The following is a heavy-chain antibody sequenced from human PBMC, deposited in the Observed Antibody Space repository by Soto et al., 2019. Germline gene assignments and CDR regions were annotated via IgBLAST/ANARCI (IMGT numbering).Heavy chain of an antibody. CDR2: ISKTSSTI. D-gene: IGHD1-7*01. Sequence: QAQLLESGGDLVKPGGYLRLSCAASGFTFGDFYMTWIRQAPGKGLEWISYISKTSSTIYYADSVKGRFSISRDNSKNSLYLQMNSLRAEDTVVYYCARPNWNSWGGLLNLWGRGTLVIVSS. J-gene: IGHJ1*01. V-gene: IGHV3-11*01. CDR3: ARPNWNSWGGLLNL. CDR1: GFTFGDFY.